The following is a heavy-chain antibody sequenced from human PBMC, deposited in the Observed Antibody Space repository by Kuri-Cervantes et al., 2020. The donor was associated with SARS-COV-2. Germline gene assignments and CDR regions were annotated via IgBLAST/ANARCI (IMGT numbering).Heavy chain of an antibody. CDR2: IIPILGTA. CDR1: GGTFSSYA. J-gene: IGHJ4*02. D-gene: IGHD3-3*01. Sequence: SVKVSCKASGGTFSSYAISWVRQAPGQGLEWMGRIIPILGTANYAQKFQGRVTITADKSTSTAYMELSSLRSGDTAVYHCASYRDFWSGTAGIDYWGQGTLVTVSS. V-gene: IGHV1-69*04. CDR3: ASYRDFWSGTAGIDY.